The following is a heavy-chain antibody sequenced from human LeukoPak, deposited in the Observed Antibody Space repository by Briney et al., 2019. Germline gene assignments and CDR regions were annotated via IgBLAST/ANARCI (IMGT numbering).Heavy chain of an antibody. CDR2: INHSGRT. V-gene: IGHV4-34*01. CDR3: VRIDDY. CDR1: GGCFSGYY. J-gene: IGHJ4*02. D-gene: IGHD2-15*01. Sequence: SETLSLTCAVYGGCFSGYYWSWIRQPPGKGLEWIGEINHSGRTNYNPSLKSRVTISVDTSQNQFSLKLISVTAADTAVYYCVRIDDYWGQGTLVTVS.